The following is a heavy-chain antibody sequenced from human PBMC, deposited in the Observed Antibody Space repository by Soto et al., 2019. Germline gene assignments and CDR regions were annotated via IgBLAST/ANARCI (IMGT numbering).Heavy chain of an antibody. V-gene: IGHV4-61*01. Sequence: SETLSLTCTVSGGSVSSGSYYWSWIRQPPGKGLEWIGYIYYSGSTNYNPSLKSRVTISVDTSKNQFSLKLSSVTAADTAVYYCARSTYQLLDYYYYGMEVWGQGTTVTV. CDR2: IYYSGST. J-gene: IGHJ6*02. D-gene: IGHD2-2*01. CDR3: ARSTYQLLDYYYYGMEV. CDR1: GGSVSSGSYY.